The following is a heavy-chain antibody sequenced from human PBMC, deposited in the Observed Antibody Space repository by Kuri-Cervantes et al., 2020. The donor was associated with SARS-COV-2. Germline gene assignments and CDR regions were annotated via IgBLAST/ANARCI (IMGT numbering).Heavy chain of an antibody. V-gene: IGHV3-30*03. J-gene: IGHJ6*02. Sequence: GESLKISCTASGFTFSNYGMHWVRQAPGKGLEWVALITFDGSEHFYADSVRGRFFISRDSSRKTVFLHMNSLSTEDTAIYYCARELYSNPYYYYGMDVWGQGTTVTVSS. CDR1: GFTFSNYG. CDR3: ARELYSNPYYYYGMDV. CDR2: ITFDGSEH. D-gene: IGHD4-11*01.